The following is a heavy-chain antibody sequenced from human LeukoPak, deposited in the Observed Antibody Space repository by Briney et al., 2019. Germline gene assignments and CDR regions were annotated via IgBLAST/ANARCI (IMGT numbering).Heavy chain of an antibody. V-gene: IGHV3-23*01. CDR1: GFTFSSYA. J-gene: IGHJ6*02. D-gene: IGHD3-3*01. CDR2: ISGSGGRT. CDR3: AKDSLRFLEWLSSGPYGMDV. Sequence: GGSLRLSCAASGFTFSSYAMSWIRQAPGKGLEWVSVISGSGGRTYYTDSVKGRFTISRDNSKNTLYLQMNSLRAEDTAVYYCAKDSLRFLEWLSSGPYGMDVWGQGTTVTVSS.